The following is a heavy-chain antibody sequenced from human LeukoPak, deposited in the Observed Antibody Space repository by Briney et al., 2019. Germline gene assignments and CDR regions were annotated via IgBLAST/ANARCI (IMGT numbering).Heavy chain of an antibody. J-gene: IGHJ4*02. V-gene: IGHV3-23*01. CDR3: AKDLAAYSSGWLYYFDY. D-gene: IGHD6-19*01. Sequence: GGSLRLSCAASGLTFSSYAMSWVRQAPGKGLEWVSGISGRGDSTYYADSVKGRFTISRDNSRNTLYLQMDSLRAEDTAVYYCAKDLAAYSSGWLYYFDYWGQGTLVTVSS. CDR1: GLTFSSYA. CDR2: ISGRGDST.